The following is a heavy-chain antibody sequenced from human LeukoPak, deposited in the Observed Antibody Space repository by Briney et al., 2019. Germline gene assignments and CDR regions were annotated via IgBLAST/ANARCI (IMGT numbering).Heavy chain of an antibody. CDR3: ARHRGPVRGVIPGGYYYMDV. CDR1: GYSFTSYW. J-gene: IGHJ6*03. D-gene: IGHD3-10*01. Sequence: GESLKISCKGSGYSFTSYWIGWVRQMPRKGLEWMGIIYPGDSDTRYSPSFQGQVTISADKSISTAYLQWSSLKASDTAMYYCARHRGPVRGVIPGGYYYMDVWGKGTTVTISS. CDR2: IYPGDSDT. V-gene: IGHV5-51*01.